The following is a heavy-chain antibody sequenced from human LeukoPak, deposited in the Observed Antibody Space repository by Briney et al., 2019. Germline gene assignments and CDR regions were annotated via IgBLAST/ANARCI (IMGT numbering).Heavy chain of an antibody. CDR2: INPNSGGT. V-gene: IGHV1-2*02. J-gene: IGHJ5*02. CDR1: GYTFTGYY. CDR3: ARGGTVTTKNWFDP. D-gene: IGHD4-17*01. Sequence: ASVKVSCKASGYTFTGYYMHWVRQAPGQGLEWMGWINPNSGGTNYAQKFLGRVTMTRDMSTSTVYMELSSLRSEDTAVYYCARGGTVTTKNWFDPWGQGTLVTVSS.